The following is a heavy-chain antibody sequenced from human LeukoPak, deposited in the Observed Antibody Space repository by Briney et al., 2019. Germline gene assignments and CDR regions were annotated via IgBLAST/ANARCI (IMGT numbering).Heavy chain of an antibody. CDR3: ASEIGSNGAFDI. CDR1: GFTFSSYW. V-gene: IGHV3-7*01. Sequence: GGSLRLSCVVSGFTFSSYWMSWVRQAPGKGLEWVANIKQDGSEKYYVDSVKGRFTISRDNAENSVYLQMNSLRAEDTAVYYCASEIGSNGAFDIWGQGTMVTVSS. J-gene: IGHJ3*02. D-gene: IGHD2-8*01. CDR2: IKQDGSEK.